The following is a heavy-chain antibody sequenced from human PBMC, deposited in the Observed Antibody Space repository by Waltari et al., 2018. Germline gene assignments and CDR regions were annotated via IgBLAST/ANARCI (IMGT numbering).Heavy chain of an antibody. Sequence: QVHLVQYGPEVKKPGASVKVSCKASGYTFSNFGLSWVRQAPGQGLEWMGWISPYNGNTNYAQKLQGRVTMTTDTSTTTAYMELRGLRSDDTAVYYCSRDGDNFDTSGPFDSWGQGTLVIVSS. CDR3: SRDGDNFDTSGPFDS. CDR2: ISPYNGNT. V-gene: IGHV1-18*01. CDR1: GYTFSNFG. J-gene: IGHJ4*02. D-gene: IGHD3-22*01.